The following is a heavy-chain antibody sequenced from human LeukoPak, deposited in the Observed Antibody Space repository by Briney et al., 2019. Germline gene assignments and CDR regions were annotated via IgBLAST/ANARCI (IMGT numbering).Heavy chain of an antibody. J-gene: IGHJ6*03. Sequence: SQTLSLTCTVSVGSISMYYWSCIRHPPGKGLECIWYIYYSGSTNYNPSLKSRVTISVDTSKNQFSLKLSCVTAAETAVYYCARGPDTNYYYYYMDIWGKGTTVTVSS. CDR1: VGSISMYY. CDR3: ARGPDTNYYYYYMDI. CDR2: IYYSGST. V-gene: IGHV4-59*01. D-gene: IGHD5-18*01.